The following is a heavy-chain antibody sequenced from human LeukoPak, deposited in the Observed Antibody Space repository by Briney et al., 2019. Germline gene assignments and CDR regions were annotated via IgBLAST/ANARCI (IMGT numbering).Heavy chain of an antibody. CDR2: ISAYNGNT. J-gene: IGHJ6*03. CDR1: GYTFTSYG. D-gene: IGHD3-10*01. V-gene: IGHV1-18*01. Sequence: GASVKVSCKASGYTFTSYGISWVRQAPGQGLEWMGWISAYNGNTNYAQKLQGRATMTTDTSTSTAYMELRSLRSDDTAVYYCARRTMRLVRGVTPHYYYYMDAWGKGTTVTVSS. CDR3: ARRTMRLVRGVTPHYYYYMDA.